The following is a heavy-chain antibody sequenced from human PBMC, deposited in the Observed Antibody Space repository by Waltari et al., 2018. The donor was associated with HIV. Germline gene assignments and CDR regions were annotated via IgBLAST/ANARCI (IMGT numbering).Heavy chain of an antibody. J-gene: IGHJ4*02. CDR1: GFTFSSYA. CDR2: ISGSGGST. CDR3: AKTPVLRYFDWLSPDY. D-gene: IGHD3-9*01. V-gene: IGHV3-23*01. Sequence: EVQLLESGGGLVQPGGSLRLSCAASGFTFSSYAMSWVRQAPGKGLEWVSAISGSGGSTYYADSVKGRFTISRDNSKNTLYLQMNSLRAEDTAVYYCAKTPVLRYFDWLSPDYWGQGTLVTVSS.